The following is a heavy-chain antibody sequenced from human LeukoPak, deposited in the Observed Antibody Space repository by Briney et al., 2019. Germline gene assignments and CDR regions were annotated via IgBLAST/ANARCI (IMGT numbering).Heavy chain of an antibody. CDR2: IIPIFGTA. V-gene: IGHV1-69*13. J-gene: IGHJ4*02. CDR1: GGTFSSYA. D-gene: IGHD6-13*01. CDR3: ARGGIAAAGTFDY. Sequence: GASVKVSCKASGGTFSSYAISWVRQAPGQGLEWMGGIIPIFGTANYAQKFQGRVTITADESTSTAYMELSSLRSEDTAVSYCARGGIAAAGTFDYWGQGTLVTVSS.